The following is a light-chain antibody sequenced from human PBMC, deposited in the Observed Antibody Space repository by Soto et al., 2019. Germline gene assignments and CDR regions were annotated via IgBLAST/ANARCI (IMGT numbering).Light chain of an antibody. J-gene: IGLJ1*01. V-gene: IGLV2-14*03. Sequence: QSALAQPSSVYGSPGQSITISCTGTSSDVGGYNFVSWYQHHPGKAPKLIIYDVTNRPSGISNRFSGSKSGNTASLTISGLQAEDEADYYCTSYTSSITYVFGTGTKVTVL. CDR2: DVT. CDR1: SSDVGGYNF. CDR3: TSYTSSITYV.